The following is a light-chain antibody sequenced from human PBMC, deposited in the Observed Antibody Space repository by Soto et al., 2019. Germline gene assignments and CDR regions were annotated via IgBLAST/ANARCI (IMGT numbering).Light chain of an antibody. CDR3: QQYGSSGT. J-gene: IGKJ1*01. CDR2: GAS. Sequence: DIVMTQSPATLSVYQGERATLSCRASQSVNINLAWYQQKPGQAPRLLIYGASTRATGIPARFSGSGSGTEFTLTISSLQSEDFEIYYCQQYGSSGTFGQGTKVDI. V-gene: IGKV3-15*01. CDR1: QSVNIN.